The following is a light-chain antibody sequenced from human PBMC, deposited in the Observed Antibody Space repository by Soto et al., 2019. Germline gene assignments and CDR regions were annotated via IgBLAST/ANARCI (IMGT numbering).Light chain of an antibody. CDR2: GAS. CDR3: QQYYNWPLT. CDR1: QSVSNN. V-gene: IGKV3-15*01. J-gene: IGKJ1*01. Sequence: EIVLTQSPATLSVSPGDSATLSCRASQSVSNNLAWYHQKPGQAPRVLIYGASIRATGVPARLSGSGSGTEFTLTISSLQSEDFALFYCQQYYNWPLTFGQGTKVDI.